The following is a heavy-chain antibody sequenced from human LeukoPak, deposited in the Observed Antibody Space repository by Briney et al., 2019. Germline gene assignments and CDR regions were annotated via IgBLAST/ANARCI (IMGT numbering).Heavy chain of an antibody. CDR1: GGSFSGYY. CDR2: INHSGST. J-gene: IGHJ3*02. V-gene: IGHV4-34*01. CDR3: ARGLYSGSYYPGGAFDI. Sequence: SETLSLTCAVCGGSFSGYYWSWIRQPPGKGLEWIGEINHSGSTNYNPSLKSRVTISVDTSKNQFSLKLSSVTAVDTAVYYCARGLYSGSYYPGGAFDIWGQGTMVTVSS. D-gene: IGHD1-26*01.